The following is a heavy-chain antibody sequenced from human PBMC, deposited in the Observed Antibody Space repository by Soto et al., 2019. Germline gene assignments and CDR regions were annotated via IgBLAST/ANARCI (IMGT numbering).Heavy chain of an antibody. J-gene: IGHJ5*02. CDR3: ARDWRGAEGFDP. Sequence: ASVKVSCKASAYTFTNYGIRWVRQAPGQGLEWMGWINTYNGNTDYAQKLQGRVTMTTETSTTTSYMELRNLTSDDTAVYFCARDWRGAEGFDPWGQGTLVTVSS. D-gene: IGHD3-3*01. CDR2: INTYNGNT. CDR1: AYTFTNYG. V-gene: IGHV1-18*01.